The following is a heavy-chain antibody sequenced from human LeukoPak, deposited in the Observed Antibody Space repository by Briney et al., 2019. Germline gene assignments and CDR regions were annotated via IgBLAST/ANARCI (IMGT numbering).Heavy chain of an antibody. CDR3: ARLARLTLIRGVTGYHSLDV. V-gene: IGHV4-59*01. J-gene: IGHJ6*04. CDR1: GGSISGYY. CDR2: IYYSGST. D-gene: IGHD3-10*01. Sequence: PSETLSLTCTVSGGSISGYYWSWIRQPPGKGLEWIGYIYYSGSTNYNPSLKSRVTLSLDTSKNQFSLKLTSVTAADAAVYYCARLARLTLIRGVTGYHSLDVWGRGTKVTVSS.